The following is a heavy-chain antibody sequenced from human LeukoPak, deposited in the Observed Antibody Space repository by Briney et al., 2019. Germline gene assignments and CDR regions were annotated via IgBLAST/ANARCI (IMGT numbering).Heavy chain of an antibody. CDR3: ARDGSYGSFDY. V-gene: IGHV3-20*01. CDR2: INWNGGST. D-gene: IGHD5-18*01. J-gene: IGHJ4*02. CDR1: GFTFDNYG. Sequence: GGSLRLSCPASGFTFDNYGMNWVRQAPGKGLEWVSGINWNGGSTGYADSVKGRFTISRDNAKNSLYPQMNSLRAEDTALYHCARDGSYGSFDYWGQGTLVTVSS.